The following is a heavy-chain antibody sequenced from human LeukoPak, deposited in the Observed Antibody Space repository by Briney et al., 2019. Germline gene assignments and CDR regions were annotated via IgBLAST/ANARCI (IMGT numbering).Heavy chain of an antibody. Sequence: ASVKVSCKASGYTFTSYGISWVRQAPGQGLEWMGWISAYNGNTNYAQKLQVRVTMTTDTSTSTAYMELRSLRSDDTAVYYCAREDYGDYVSDYWGQGTLVTVSS. J-gene: IGHJ4*02. CDR3: AREDYGDYVSDY. D-gene: IGHD4-17*01. CDR2: ISAYNGNT. CDR1: GYTFTSYG. V-gene: IGHV1-18*01.